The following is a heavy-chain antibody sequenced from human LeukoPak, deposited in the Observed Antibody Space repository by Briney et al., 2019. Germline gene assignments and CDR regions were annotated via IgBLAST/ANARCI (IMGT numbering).Heavy chain of an antibody. Sequence: PSETLSLTCTVSGGSISSRNCYWGWIRQPPGKGLEWIGNIYYSGTTSYNPSLKSRVAISVDTSKNQFSLKLSSVTAADTAVYYCTRYLDITGTNWFDPWGQGTLVTVSS. J-gene: IGHJ5*02. CDR1: GGSISSRNCY. V-gene: IGHV4-39*01. CDR3: TRYLDITGTNWFDP. CDR2: IYYSGTT. D-gene: IGHD1/OR15-1a*01.